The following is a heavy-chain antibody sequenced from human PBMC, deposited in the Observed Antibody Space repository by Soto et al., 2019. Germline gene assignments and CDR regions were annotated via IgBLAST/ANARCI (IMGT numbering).Heavy chain of an antibody. J-gene: IGHJ3*02. D-gene: IGHD3-9*01. CDR2: ISAYNGNT. V-gene: IGHV1-18*01. CDR1: GYTFISYG. CDR3: ARVIGKLRYFDWRLGGAFDI. Sequence: QVQLVQSGAEVKKPGASVKVSCKASGYTFISYGISWVRQAPGQGLEWMGWISAYNGNTNYAQKLQGRVTMTTDTSTSTAYMELRSLRSDDTAVYYCARVIGKLRYFDWRLGGAFDIWGQGTMVTVSS.